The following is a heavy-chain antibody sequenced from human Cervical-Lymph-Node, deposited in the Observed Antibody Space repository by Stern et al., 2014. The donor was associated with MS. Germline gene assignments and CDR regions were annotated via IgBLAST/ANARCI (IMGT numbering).Heavy chain of an antibody. CDR3: TRIQAGGGAFDI. J-gene: IGHJ3*02. V-gene: IGHV2-70*15. D-gene: IGHD2-8*02. CDR2: IDWNDHK. CDR1: GFSLSTSGMR. Sequence: QVTLRESGPALVKPTQTLTLTCTFSGFSLSTSGMRVSWFRQPPGRALEWLARIDWNDHKYYAPSLKTRLTISKDSSKNLVVLTMTNMDPVDTATYYCTRIQAGGGAFDIGGQGTMVTVSS.